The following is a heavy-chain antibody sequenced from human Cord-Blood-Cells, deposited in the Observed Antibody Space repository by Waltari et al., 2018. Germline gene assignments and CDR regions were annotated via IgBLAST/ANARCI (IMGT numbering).Heavy chain of an antibody. J-gene: IGHJ4*02. CDR1: GGSISSSSYY. V-gene: IGHV4-39*01. Sequence: QLQLQESGPGLVKPSETLSLTCTVSGGSISSSSYYWGWIRQPPGKGLEWIGSLDYSGRTYYNPSLKSRVTRSVDTSKNQLSLKLSSVTAADTAVYYCARRGFVVVPAAIDYWGQGTLVTVSS. CDR3: ARRGFVVVPAAIDY. D-gene: IGHD2-2*01. CDR2: LDYSGRT.